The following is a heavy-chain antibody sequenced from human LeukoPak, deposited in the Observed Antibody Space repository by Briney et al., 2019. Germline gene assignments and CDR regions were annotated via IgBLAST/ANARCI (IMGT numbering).Heavy chain of an antibody. CDR1: GGSISSGSYY. CDR3: AREDDYGDYPYGMDV. J-gene: IGHJ6*02. CDR2: IYTSGST. V-gene: IGHV4-61*02. Sequence: SETLSLTCTVFGGSISSGSYYWSWIRQPAGKGLEWIGRIYTSGSTNYNPSLKSRVTISVDTSKNQFSLKLSSVTAADTAVYYCAREDDYGDYPYGMDVWGQGTTVTVS. D-gene: IGHD4-17*01.